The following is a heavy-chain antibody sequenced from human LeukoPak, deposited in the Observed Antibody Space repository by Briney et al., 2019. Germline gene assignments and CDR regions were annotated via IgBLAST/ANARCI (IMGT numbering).Heavy chain of an antibody. CDR3: ARGAHGGSYFDY. CDR1: GGSFRGYY. Sequence: SETLSLTCAVYGGSFRGYYWSWIRQPPGKGLEWIGEINHSGSTNYNPSLKSRVTISVDTSKNQFSLKLSSVTAADMAVYYCARGAHGGSYFDYWGQGTLVTVSS. J-gene: IGHJ4*02. CDR2: INHSGST. D-gene: IGHD2-15*01. V-gene: IGHV4-34*01.